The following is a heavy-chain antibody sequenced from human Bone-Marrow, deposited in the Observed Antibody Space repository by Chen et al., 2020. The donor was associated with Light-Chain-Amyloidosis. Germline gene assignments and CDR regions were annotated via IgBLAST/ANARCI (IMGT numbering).Heavy chain of an antibody. J-gene: IGHJ4*02. D-gene: IGHD5-12*01. CDR1: GYTFPNYW. V-gene: IGHV5-51*01. CDR3: ERRRDGYNFDY. Sequence: EVQLEQSGPEVKKPGESLKISCKGSGYTFPNYWICWVRQMPGKGLEWMGVIYPDDSDARYSPSFEGQVTISADKSITTAYLQWRSLKASDTAMYYCERRRDGYNFDYWGQGTLVTVSS. CDR2: IYPDDSDA.